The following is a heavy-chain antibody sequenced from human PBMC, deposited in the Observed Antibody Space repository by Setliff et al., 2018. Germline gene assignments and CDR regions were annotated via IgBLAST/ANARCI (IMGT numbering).Heavy chain of an antibody. CDR1: GYSFTSYW. J-gene: IGHJ5*02. D-gene: IGHD6-6*01. V-gene: IGHV5-51*01. Sequence: GSLKISCKGSGYSFTSYWIGWVRQMPGKGLEWMGIIYPGDSDTRYSPSFQGQVTISADKSISTAYLQWSSLKASDTAMYYCARSRSSSPWNNWFDPWGQGTLVTVSS. CDR3: ARSRSSSPWNNWFDP. CDR2: IYPGDSDT.